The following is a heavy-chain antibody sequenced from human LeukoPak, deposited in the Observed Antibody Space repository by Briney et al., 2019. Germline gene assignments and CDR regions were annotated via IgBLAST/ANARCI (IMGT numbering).Heavy chain of an antibody. J-gene: IGHJ3*02. Sequence: GGSLRLSCAASGFTFNSYNMTWVRQAPGKGLEWVSYISSSSSTIYYADSVKGRFTISRDSAKTSLFLQMNRLRDEDTAVYYCARAYSSSSGRDAFDSWGLGTLVTVSS. CDR2: ISSSSSTI. V-gene: IGHV3-48*02. CDR3: ARAYSSSSGRDAFDS. CDR1: GFTFNSYN. D-gene: IGHD6-6*01.